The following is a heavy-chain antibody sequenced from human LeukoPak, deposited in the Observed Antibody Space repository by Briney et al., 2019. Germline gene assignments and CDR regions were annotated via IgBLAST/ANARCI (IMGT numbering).Heavy chain of an antibody. J-gene: IGHJ4*02. CDR2: ISSNGGST. V-gene: IGHV3-64*01. Sequence: GGSLRLSCAASGFTFSSYAMHWVRQAPGKGLEYVSAISSNGGSTYYANSVKGRFTISRGNSKNTLYLQMGSLRAEDMAVYYCARGSLYYDFWSGYFDYWGQGTLVTVSS. D-gene: IGHD3-3*01. CDR1: GFTFSSYA. CDR3: ARGSLYYDFWSGYFDY.